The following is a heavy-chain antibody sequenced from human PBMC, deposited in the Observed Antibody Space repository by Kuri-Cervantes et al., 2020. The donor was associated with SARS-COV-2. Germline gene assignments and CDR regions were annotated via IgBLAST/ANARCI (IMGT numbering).Heavy chain of an antibody. CDR2: ISGSGGRT. Sequence: ETLSLTCAASGFTFSSYAMSWVRQAPGKGLEWVSDISGSGGRTYNADSVKGRFTISRDNSKSTLYLQMNSLRAEDTAIYYCARDQSITMIVVVNRDAFDIWGQGTMVTVSS. J-gene: IGHJ3*02. V-gene: IGHV3-23*01. CDR3: ARDQSITMIVVVNRDAFDI. D-gene: IGHD3-22*01. CDR1: GFTFSSYA.